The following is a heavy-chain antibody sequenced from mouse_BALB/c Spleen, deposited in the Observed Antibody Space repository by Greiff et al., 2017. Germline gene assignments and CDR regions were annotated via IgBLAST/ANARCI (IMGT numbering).Heavy chain of an antibody. J-gene: IGHJ3*01. V-gene: IGHV1S137*01. CDR3: ARAYYYGSSYDWFAY. D-gene: IGHD1-1*01. CDR1: GYTFTDYA. Sequence: VMLVESGAELVRPGVSVKISCKGSGYTFTDYAMHWVKQSHAKSLEWIGVISTYYGDASYNQKFKGKATMTVDKSSSTAYMELARLTSEDSAIYYCARAYYYGSSYDWFAYWGQGTLVTVSA. CDR2: ISTYYGDA.